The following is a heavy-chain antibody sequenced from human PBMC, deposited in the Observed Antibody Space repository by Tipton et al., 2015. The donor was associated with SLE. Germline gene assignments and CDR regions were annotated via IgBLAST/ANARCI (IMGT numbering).Heavy chain of an antibody. CDR3: ARGRLNDRGFDR. CDR2: IFFGGIT. D-gene: IGHD3-10*02. J-gene: IGHJ4*02. Sequence: LRLSCTVSGDSISSGSNNWSWIRQPAGKRLEWIGRIFFGGITNYNPPLKSRVTISVDTSRNQVSLKLSSVTAADTAMYFCARGRLNDRGFDRWGQGSLVIVSS. CDR1: GDSISSGSNN. V-gene: IGHV4-61*02.